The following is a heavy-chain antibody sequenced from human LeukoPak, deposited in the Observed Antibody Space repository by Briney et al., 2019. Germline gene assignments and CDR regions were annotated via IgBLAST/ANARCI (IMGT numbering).Heavy chain of an antibody. CDR3: ARRYYYDSSGYYLAHDAFDI. J-gene: IGHJ3*02. CDR1: GCSFTSHW. D-gene: IGHD3-22*01. Sequence: GAALQISFKGSGCSFTSHWIGWVRRMPGKGGEWMGVIYPGDSETRYSPSFQGQVTISADKSISTAYLQWSSSKASDTAMYYCARRYYYDSSGYYLAHDAFDIWGQGTMVTVSS. V-gene: IGHV5-51*01. CDR2: IYPGDSET.